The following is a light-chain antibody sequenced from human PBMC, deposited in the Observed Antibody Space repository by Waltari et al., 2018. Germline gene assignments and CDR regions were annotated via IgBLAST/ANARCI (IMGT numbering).Light chain of an antibody. CDR2: GKT. J-gene: IGLJ3*02. V-gene: IGLV1-40*01. Sequence: QSVLTQPPSMSGAPGQKVTIPCTGGSSNFGAGYDVHWYQQFPGTAPKLLIFGKTARPSGVPCRFSRSRSGTSASLAIAGLQSEDEAVYYCQSFDSSLSASVFGGGTKLTVL. CDR3: QSFDSSLSASV. CDR1: SSNFGAGYD.